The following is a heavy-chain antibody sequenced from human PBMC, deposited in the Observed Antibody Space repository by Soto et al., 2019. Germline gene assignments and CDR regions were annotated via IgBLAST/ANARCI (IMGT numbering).Heavy chain of an antibody. V-gene: IGHV3-53*01. D-gene: IGHD5-12*01. J-gene: IGHJ4*02. CDR1: GFTVTNNY. CDR2: IYSGGST. CDR3: ARARDGYNFLYEPT. Sequence: EVQLVEPGGGLIQPGGSLRLSCAASGFTVTNNYMSWVRQAPGKGLEWVSVIYSGGSTYYADSVKGRFSISRDNSRNTVFLQMNSLRAEDTAVYYCARARDGYNFLYEPTWGQGTLVTVSS.